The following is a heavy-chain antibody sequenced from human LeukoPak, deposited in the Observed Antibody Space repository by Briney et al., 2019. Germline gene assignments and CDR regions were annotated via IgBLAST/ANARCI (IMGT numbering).Heavy chain of an antibody. CDR3: ARLGLGGDFDI. V-gene: IGHV6-1*01. J-gene: IGHJ3*02. D-gene: IGHD2-21*01. Sequence: SQTLSLTCAISGDSVSSNSAVWNWIRQSPSRGLEWLGMTYYRSKWYNDYAVSVKSRITIKPATSKNQFSLQLNSAPPEDTAVYYCARLGLGGDFDIWGQGTMVTVSS. CDR1: GDSVSSNSAV. CDR2: TYYRSKWYN.